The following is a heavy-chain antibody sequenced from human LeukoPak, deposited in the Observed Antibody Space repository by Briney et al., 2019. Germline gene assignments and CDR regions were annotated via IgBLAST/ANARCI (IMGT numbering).Heavy chain of an antibody. V-gene: IGHV4-34*01. J-gene: IGHJ4*02. CDR3: ARGGLYSSGWYEDY. CDR1: GGSFSGYY. D-gene: IGHD6-19*01. CDR2: INHSGST. Sequence: PSETLSLTCAVYGGSFSGYYWSWIRQPPGQGLEWIGEINHSGSTNYNPSLKSRVTISVDTSKNQFSLKLSSVTAADTAVYYCARGGLYSSGWYEDYWGQGTLVTVSS.